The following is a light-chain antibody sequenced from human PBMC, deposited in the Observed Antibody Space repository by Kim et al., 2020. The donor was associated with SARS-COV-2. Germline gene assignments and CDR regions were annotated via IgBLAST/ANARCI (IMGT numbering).Light chain of an antibody. CDR2: GKN. CDR1: SLRSYY. J-gene: IGLJ2*01. Sequence: GALGQTVRITCRGDSLRSYYATWDQQKPGQAPVLVIYGKNNRPSGIPDRFSGSSSGNTASLTITGAQAEDEADYYCKSRGTSGNVVFGGGTQLTVL. V-gene: IGLV3-19*01. CDR3: KSRGTSGNVV.